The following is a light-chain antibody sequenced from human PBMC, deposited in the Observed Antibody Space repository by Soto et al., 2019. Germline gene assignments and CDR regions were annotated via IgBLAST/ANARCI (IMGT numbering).Light chain of an antibody. CDR3: QQYNNWPWT. V-gene: IGKV3-15*01. CDR2: GAS. Sequence: IEMTQSPATLSVSPGERATLSCRASQSVSSNLVWYQQKPGQAPRLLIHGASTRATGFPARFSGSGSGTDFTLTISSLQSEDFAVYYCQQYNNWPWTFGQGTKVDIK. CDR1: QSVSSN. J-gene: IGKJ1*01.